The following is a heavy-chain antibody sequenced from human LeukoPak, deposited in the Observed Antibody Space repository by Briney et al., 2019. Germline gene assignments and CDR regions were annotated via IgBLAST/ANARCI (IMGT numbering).Heavy chain of an antibody. J-gene: IGHJ2*01. V-gene: IGHV3-64*01. CDR1: GFTFSSHA. Sequence: GGSLRLSCAASGFTFSSHAMHWVRQAPGKGLECVSTINDSGDRTYYATSVKGRFSVSRDNSKNTLYLQMGSLRPEDVAVYYCARGRQGAKTRYFDIWGRGTLVTVSS. CDR2: INDSGDRT. D-gene: IGHD1-26*01. CDR3: ARGRQGAKTRYFDI.